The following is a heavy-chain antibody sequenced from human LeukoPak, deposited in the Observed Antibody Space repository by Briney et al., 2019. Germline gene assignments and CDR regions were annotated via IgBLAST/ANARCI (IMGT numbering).Heavy chain of an antibody. CDR3: ATQVQSYYDSSGYYESDY. Sequence: ASVKVSCKVSGYSLTELSMHWVRQAPGKGLEWMGHFDPEDAETIYAQKFQGRVTMTEDTSTDTAYMELSRLRSEDTAVYYCATQVQSYYDSSGYYESDYWGQGTLVTVSS. CDR1: GYSLTELS. V-gene: IGHV1-24*01. CDR2: FDPEDAET. J-gene: IGHJ4*02. D-gene: IGHD3-22*01.